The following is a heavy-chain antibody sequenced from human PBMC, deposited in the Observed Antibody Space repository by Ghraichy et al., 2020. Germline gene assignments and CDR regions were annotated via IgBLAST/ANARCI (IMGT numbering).Heavy chain of an antibody. CDR3: ARDDPSEAVVTHEPFDY. V-gene: IGHV1-18*01. Sequence: ASVKVSCKASGYTFTSYGISWVRQAPGQGLEWMGWISAYNGNTNYAQKLQGRVTMTTDTSTSTAYMELRSLRSDDTAVYYCARDDPSEAVVTHEPFDYWGQGTLVTVSS. CDR1: GYTFTSYG. D-gene: IGHD2-21*02. CDR2: ISAYNGNT. J-gene: IGHJ4*02.